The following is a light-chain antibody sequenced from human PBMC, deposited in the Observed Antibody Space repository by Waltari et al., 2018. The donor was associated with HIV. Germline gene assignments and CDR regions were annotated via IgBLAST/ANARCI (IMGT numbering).Light chain of an antibody. V-gene: IGLV8-61*01. Sequence: QTVVTQEPSFSVSPGGTVTLTCGLTSGSFSTRYYPSWYQQTPGQAPRTLIYSTNTRSSGVPDRFSGSILGNKAALTITGAQADDESDYYCVLYMGSGIGVFGGGTKLTVL. J-gene: IGLJ3*02. CDR2: STN. CDR3: VLYMGSGIGV. CDR1: SGSFSTRYY.